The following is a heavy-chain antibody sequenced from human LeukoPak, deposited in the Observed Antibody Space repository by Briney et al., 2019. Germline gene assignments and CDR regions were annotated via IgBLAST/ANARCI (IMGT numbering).Heavy chain of an antibody. CDR2: INSEGSST. D-gene: IGHD3-10*02. CDR1: GFTFSSYW. Sequence: GGSLRLSCAASGFTFSSYWIHWVRQAPGKGLVWVSRINSEGSSTSYADSVKGRFTISRDNAKNTLYLQMNSLRAEDTAVYYCAELGITMIGGVWGKGTTVTISS. J-gene: IGHJ6*04. CDR3: AELGITMIGGV. V-gene: IGHV3-74*01.